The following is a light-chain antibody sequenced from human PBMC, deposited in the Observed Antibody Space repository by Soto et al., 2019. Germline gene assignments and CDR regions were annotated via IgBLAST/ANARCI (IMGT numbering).Light chain of an antibody. Sequence: EIVLTQSPATLSLSPGERATLSCRASQTVGTFLAWYQQKSRQAPTLVIYDASKRATGIPARFSGTGSGTDFALTISSIEPEHFAVYYSQHRTNWPRTFGQGTKLDIK. V-gene: IGKV3-11*01. J-gene: IGKJ2*01. CDR3: QHRTNWPRT. CDR1: QTVGTF. CDR2: DAS.